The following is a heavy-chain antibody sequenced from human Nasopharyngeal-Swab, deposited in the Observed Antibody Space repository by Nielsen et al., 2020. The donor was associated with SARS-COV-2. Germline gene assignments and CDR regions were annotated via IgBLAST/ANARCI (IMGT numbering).Heavy chain of an antibody. J-gene: IGHJ3*02. V-gene: IGHV3-21*01. CDR1: GFTFSSYS. CDR2: ISSSSSYI. D-gene: IGHD3-3*01. CDR3: ARRDDLRRGAFDI. Sequence: GGSLRLSCAASGFTFSSYSMNWVRQAPGKGLEWVSSISSSSSYIYYADSVKGRFTISRDNAKNSLYLQMNSLRAEDTAVYYCARRDDLRRGAFDIWGQGTMVTVSS.